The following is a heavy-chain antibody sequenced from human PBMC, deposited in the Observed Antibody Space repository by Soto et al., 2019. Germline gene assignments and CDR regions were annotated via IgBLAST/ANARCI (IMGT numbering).Heavy chain of an antibody. CDR1: GGTFSSYA. V-gene: IGHV1-69*13. J-gene: IGHJ3*02. CDR2: IIPIFGTA. D-gene: IGHD6-13*01. Sequence: ASVKVSCKASGGTFSSYAISWVRQAPGQGLEWMGGIIPIFGTANYAQKFQGRVTITADESTSTAYMELSSLRSEDTAVYYCARAEQTGIAAAGTSAGAFDIWGQGTMVTVSS. CDR3: ARAEQTGIAAAGTSAGAFDI.